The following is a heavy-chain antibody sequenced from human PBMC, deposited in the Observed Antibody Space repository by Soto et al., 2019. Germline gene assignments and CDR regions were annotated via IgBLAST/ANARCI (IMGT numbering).Heavy chain of an antibody. D-gene: IGHD6-19*01. J-gene: IGHJ4*02. Sequence: GVSLRLSFAAPEFTFSSYSMSWVRQAPGKGLEWVSAISGSGGSTYYADSVKGRFTISRDNSKNTLYLQMNSLRAEDTAVYYCAKVPADIAVAVNFDYWGQGTLVTVSS. CDR2: ISGSGGST. CDR3: AKVPADIAVAVNFDY. CDR1: EFTFSSYS. V-gene: IGHV3-23*01.